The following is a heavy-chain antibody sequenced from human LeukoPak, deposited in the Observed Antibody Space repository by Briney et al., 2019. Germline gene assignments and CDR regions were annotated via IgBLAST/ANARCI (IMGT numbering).Heavy chain of an antibody. V-gene: IGHV1-2*02. J-gene: IGHJ5*02. CDR1: GYTFTGYY. CDR2: INPNSDAT. Sequence: ASVKVSCKASGYTFTGYYIHWVRQAPGQGLEWMAWINPNSDATNYAQKFQGRVSMTRDTSISTAYMALSRLTSDDTAVYFCARGRFGEWDNWFDPWGQGTLVTVSS. CDR3: ARGRFGEWDNWFDP. D-gene: IGHD3-10*01.